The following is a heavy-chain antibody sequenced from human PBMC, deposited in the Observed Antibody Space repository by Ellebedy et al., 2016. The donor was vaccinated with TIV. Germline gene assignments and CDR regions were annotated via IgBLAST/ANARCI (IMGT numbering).Heavy chain of an antibody. CDR3: ASDSSGHYYFDY. CDR2: FFNNGRT. CDR1: GGSVTSGVHY. V-gene: IGHV4-31*03. D-gene: IGHD3-22*01. Sequence: LRLXXTVSGGSVTSGVHYWSWIRQHPGGGLEWIGYFFNNGRTYYNPSLKRRLTMSVDTSKNEFSLKLNSVTIADTAVYYCASDSSGHYYFDYWGQGILVTVSS. J-gene: IGHJ4*02.